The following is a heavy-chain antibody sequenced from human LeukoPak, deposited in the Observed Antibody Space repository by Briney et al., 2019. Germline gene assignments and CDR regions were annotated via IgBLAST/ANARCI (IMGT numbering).Heavy chain of an antibody. V-gene: IGHV1-18*01. Sequence: GASVKVSCKASGYTFTSYGISWVRQAPGQGLEWMGWISAYNGNTNYAQKLQGRVTMTTDTSTSTAYMELRSLRSDDTAVYYCARVDENDSSGYYGYWGQGTLVTVSS. CDR1: GYTFTSYG. J-gene: IGHJ4*02. CDR2: ISAYNGNT. D-gene: IGHD3-22*01. CDR3: ARVDENDSSGYYGY.